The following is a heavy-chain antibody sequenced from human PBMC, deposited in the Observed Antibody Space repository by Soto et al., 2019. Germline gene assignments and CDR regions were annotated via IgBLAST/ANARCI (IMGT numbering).Heavy chain of an antibody. D-gene: IGHD3-10*01. J-gene: IGHJ5*02. Sequence: ASVKVSCKASGYTFTGYYMHCVRQAPGQGLEWVGWINPNSGGTNYAQKFQGRVTMTRDTSISTAYMELSRLRSDDTAVYYCARRRSSGWFDPWGQGTLVTVSS. V-gene: IGHV1-2*02. CDR2: INPNSGGT. CDR1: GYTFTGYY. CDR3: ARRRSSGWFDP.